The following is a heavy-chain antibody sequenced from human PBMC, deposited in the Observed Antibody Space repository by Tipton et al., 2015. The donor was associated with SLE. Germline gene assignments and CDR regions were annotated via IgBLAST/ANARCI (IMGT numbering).Heavy chain of an antibody. J-gene: IGHJ4*02. V-gene: IGHV3-74*01. D-gene: IGHD6-6*01. CDR1: GFTFSTYW. CDR2: INGDGSST. CDR3: ARDGARTSYSSSQGGDS. Sequence: GSLRLSCAASGFTFSTYWMHWVRQAPGKGLVWVSRINGDGSSTSYADSVKGRFTISRDNAKNTLYLQMNSLRAEDTAVYYCARDGARTSYSSSQGGDSWGQGTLVTVSS.